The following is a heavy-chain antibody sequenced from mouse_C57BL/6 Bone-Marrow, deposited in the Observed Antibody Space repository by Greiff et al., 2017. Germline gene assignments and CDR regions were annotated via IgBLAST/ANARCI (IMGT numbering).Heavy chain of an antibody. CDR3: ARWGYRFAY. V-gene: IGHV1-61*01. CDR1: GYTFTSYW. CDR2: IYPSDSET. Sequence: VQLQQPGAELVRPGSSVKLSCKASGYTFTSYWMDWVKQRPGQGLEWIGNIYPSDSETHYNQKFKDKATLTVDKSSSTAYVQLSSLTSEYSAVYYCARWGYRFAYWGQGTLVTVSA. D-gene: IGHD2-14*01. J-gene: IGHJ3*01.